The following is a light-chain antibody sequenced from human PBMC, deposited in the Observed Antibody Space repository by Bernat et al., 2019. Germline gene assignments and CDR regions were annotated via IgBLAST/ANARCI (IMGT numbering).Light chain of an antibody. Sequence: EIVLTQSPATLSLSPGERATLSCGASQSINSNYLAWYQQKPGLAPRLLIHDASIRATGIPDRFSGSGSGTDFTLTISRVEPEDFAVYYCQQYGSSPPSYTFGQGTKLETK. J-gene: IGKJ2*01. V-gene: IGKV3D-20*01. CDR2: DAS. CDR1: QSINSNY. CDR3: QQYGSSPPSYT.